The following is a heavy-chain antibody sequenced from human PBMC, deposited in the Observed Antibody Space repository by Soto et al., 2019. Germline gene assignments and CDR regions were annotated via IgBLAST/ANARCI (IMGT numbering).Heavy chain of an antibody. V-gene: IGHV3-74*01. J-gene: IGHJ4*02. Sequence: GGSLRLSCAASGFTFSSYWMHWVRQAPGKGLVWVSRINSDGSSTSYADSVKGRFTISRDNAKNTLYLQMNSLRAEDTAVYYCARDPGELRYFDLVFDYWGQGTLVTVSS. CDR1: GFTFSSYW. CDR2: INSDGSST. CDR3: ARDPGELRYFDLVFDY. D-gene: IGHD3-9*01.